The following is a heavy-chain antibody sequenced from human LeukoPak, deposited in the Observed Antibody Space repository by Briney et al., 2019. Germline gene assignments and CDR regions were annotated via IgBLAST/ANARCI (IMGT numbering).Heavy chain of an antibody. J-gene: IGHJ6*03. CDR1: GFTFSSYA. V-gene: IGHV3-30*01. CDR2: ISYDGSNK. CDR3: ARDGVEEWLLSSGTSNYYYYMDV. Sequence: SLRLSCAASGFTFSSYAMHWVRQAPGKGLEWVAVISYDGSNKYYADSVKGRFTISRDNSKNTLYLQMNSLRAEDTAVYYCARDGVEEWLLSSGTSNYYYYMDVWGKGTTVTVSS. D-gene: IGHD3-3*01.